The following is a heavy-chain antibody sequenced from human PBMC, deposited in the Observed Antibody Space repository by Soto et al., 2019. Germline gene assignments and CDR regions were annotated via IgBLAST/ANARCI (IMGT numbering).Heavy chain of an antibody. Sequence: EVQLVESGGGLVQPGGSLRLSCAASEFTFSSYWMSWVRQAPGKGLEWVANIKQDGSEKFYVDSVKGRFTISRDNAKNSLYLQMNSLRGEDAAVYYCARERDYGGNIGEDDGFDIWGQGTMVAVSS. CDR3: ARERDYGGNIGEDDGFDI. D-gene: IGHD4-17*01. J-gene: IGHJ3*02. CDR1: EFTFSSYW. V-gene: IGHV3-7*03. CDR2: IKQDGSEK.